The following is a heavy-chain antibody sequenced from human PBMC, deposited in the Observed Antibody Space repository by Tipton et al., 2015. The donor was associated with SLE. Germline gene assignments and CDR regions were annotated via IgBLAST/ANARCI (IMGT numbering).Heavy chain of an antibody. D-gene: IGHD1-26*01. J-gene: IGHJ4*02. Sequence: GSLRLSCAVSGFTFSSYAMSWVRQAPGKGLEWVSAISGRGTTYYADSVKGRFTISRDNSKNTLYLQMNSLRAEDTAVYYCARSRGRGATWDYWGQGTLVTVSS. V-gene: IGHV3-23*01. CDR3: ARSRGRGATWDY. CDR2: ISGRGTT. CDR1: GFTFSSYA.